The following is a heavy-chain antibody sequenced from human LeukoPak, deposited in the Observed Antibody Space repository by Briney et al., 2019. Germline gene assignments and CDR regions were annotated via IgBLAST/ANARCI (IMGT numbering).Heavy chain of an antibody. CDR1: GGSISSYY. D-gene: IGHD6-13*01. Sequence: SETLSLTCTVSGGSISSYYWSWIRQPAGKGLEWIGRIYTSGSTNYNPSLKSRVTMSVDTSKNQFSLKLSSVTAADTAVYYCAREVYSSSWYGGGYYYYYMDVWGKGTTVTISS. J-gene: IGHJ6*03. CDR3: AREVYSSSWYGGGYYYYYMDV. V-gene: IGHV4-4*07. CDR2: IYTSGST.